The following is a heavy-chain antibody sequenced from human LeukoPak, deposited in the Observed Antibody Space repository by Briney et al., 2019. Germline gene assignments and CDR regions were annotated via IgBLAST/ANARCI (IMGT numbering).Heavy chain of an antibody. J-gene: IGHJ4*02. Sequence: GGSLRLSCAASGSTFSDYYMSWIRQAPGKGLEWVSYISSSGSTIYYADSVKDRFTISRDNAKNSLYLQMNSLRAEDTAVYYCARDHGLGDSSGLIDYSGQGTLVTVSS. D-gene: IGHD3-22*01. CDR3: ARDHGLGDSSGLIDY. CDR1: GSTFSDYY. CDR2: ISSSGSTI. V-gene: IGHV3-11*01.